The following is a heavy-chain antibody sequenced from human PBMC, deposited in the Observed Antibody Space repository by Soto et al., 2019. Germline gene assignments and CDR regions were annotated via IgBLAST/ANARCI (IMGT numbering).Heavy chain of an antibody. J-gene: IGHJ5*02. CDR1: GFTFSSYG. CDR3: ARAAYDPTGGWFDP. D-gene: IGHD5-12*01. Sequence: GGSLRLSCAASGFTFSSYGMHWVRQAPGKGLEWVAVIWYDGSNKYYADSVKGRFTISRDNSKNTLYLQMNSLRAEDTAVYYCARAAYDPTGGWFDPWGQGTLVTVSS. V-gene: IGHV3-33*01. CDR2: IWYDGSNK.